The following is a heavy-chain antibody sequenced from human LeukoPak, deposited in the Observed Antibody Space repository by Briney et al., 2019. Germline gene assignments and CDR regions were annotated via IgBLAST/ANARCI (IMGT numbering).Heavy chain of an antibody. CDR1: GGSISSYY. Sequence: SETLSLTCTVSGGSISSYYWSWIRQPAGKGLEWIGRIYTSGSTNYNPSLKSRVTMSVDTSKNQFSLKLSSVTAADMAVYYCARVLPAAREFDYWGQGTLVTVSS. CDR2: IYTSGST. D-gene: IGHD2-2*01. CDR3: ARVLPAAREFDY. J-gene: IGHJ4*02. V-gene: IGHV4-4*07.